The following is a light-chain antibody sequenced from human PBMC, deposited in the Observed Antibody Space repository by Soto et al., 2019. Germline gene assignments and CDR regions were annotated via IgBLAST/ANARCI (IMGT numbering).Light chain of an antibody. CDR3: HQRQSWPRT. Sequence: DVVMTQSPLSLPVTLGQPASISCRSNQSLVHSDGIAYFSWFQQRPGRSPRRLIYKVSNQDSGVPARFSGSGSETDFTLTISDVEPEDFAVYYCHQRQSWPRTFGQGTKV. CDR2: KVS. J-gene: IGKJ1*01. CDR1: QSLVHSDGIAY. V-gene: IGKV2-30*02.